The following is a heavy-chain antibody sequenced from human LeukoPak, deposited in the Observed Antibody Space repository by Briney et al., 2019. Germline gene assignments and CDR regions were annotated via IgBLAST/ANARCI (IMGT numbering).Heavy chain of an antibody. V-gene: IGHV1-2*06. J-gene: IGHJ5*02. CDR1: GYTFTGYY. CDR2: INPNSGGT. Sequence: GASVKVSCKASGYTFTGYYMHWVRQAPGQGLEWMGRINPNSGGTNYAQKFQGRGTMTRDTSISTAYMELRRLRSDDPAVYYCARVSLTGYYLSWGQGTLVTVSS. CDR3: ARVSLTGYYLS. D-gene: IGHD3-9*01.